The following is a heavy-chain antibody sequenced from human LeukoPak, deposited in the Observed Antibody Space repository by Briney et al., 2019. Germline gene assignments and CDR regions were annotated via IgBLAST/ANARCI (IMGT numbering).Heavy chain of an antibody. CDR1: GFTFSSYE. Sequence: GGSLRLSCAASGFTFSSYEMNWVRQAPGKGLEWVSYISSSGSTIYYADSVKGRFTISGDNAKNSLYLQMNSLRAEDTAVYYCARDLGCSSTSCPYYYYYGMDVWGQGTTVTVSS. CDR3: ARDLGCSSTSCPYYYYYGMDV. J-gene: IGHJ6*02. D-gene: IGHD2-2*01. CDR2: ISSSGSTI. V-gene: IGHV3-48*03.